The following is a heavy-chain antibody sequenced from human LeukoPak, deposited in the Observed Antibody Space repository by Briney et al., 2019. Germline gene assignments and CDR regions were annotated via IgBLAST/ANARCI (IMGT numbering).Heavy chain of an antibody. CDR2: ISGSGGTT. CDR1: GFTFRNYA. D-gene: IGHD6-19*01. J-gene: IGHJ4*02. V-gene: IGHV3-23*01. CDR3: AKDWASPGHTSAWSPLDH. Sequence: GGSLRLSCAASGFTFRNYAMTWVRQVPGKGLEWVSSISGSGGTTYSADSVKGRFTISRDNSKNTVYLQMNSPRAEDTAIYYCAKDWASPGHTSAWSPLDHWGQGTLVTVSS.